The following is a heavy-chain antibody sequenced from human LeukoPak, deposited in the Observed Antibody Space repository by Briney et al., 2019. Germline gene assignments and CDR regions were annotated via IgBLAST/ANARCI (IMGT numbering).Heavy chain of an antibody. Sequence: PGGSLRLSCTASGFTFDDYAMHWVRQAPGKGLEWVSCISWNSGNIAYADSVKGRFTISRDTAKNSLYLQMNSLRAEDTAVYYCARGLELYYYDSSGYHYWGQGTLVTVSS. CDR2: ISWNSGNI. J-gene: IGHJ4*02. D-gene: IGHD3-22*01. CDR1: GFTFDDYA. CDR3: ARGLELYYYDSSGYHY. V-gene: IGHV3-9*01.